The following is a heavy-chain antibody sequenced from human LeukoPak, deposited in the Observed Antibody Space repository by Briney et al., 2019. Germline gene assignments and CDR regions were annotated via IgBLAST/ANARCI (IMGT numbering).Heavy chain of an antibody. CDR1: GYSISSGYY. V-gene: IGHV4-38-2*01. D-gene: IGHD3-16*02. Sequence: PSETLSLTCAVSGYSISSGYYWGWIRQPPGKGLEWIGSIYHSGSTCYNPSLKSRVTISVDTSKNQFSLKLSSVTAADTAVYYCARGLRLGELSTNPWGQGTLVTVSS. J-gene: IGHJ5*02. CDR2: IYHSGST. CDR3: ARGLRLGELSTNP.